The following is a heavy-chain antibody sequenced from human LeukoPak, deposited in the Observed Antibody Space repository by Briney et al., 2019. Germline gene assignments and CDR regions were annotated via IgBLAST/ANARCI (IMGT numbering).Heavy chain of an antibody. CDR2: ISSSSSSV. J-gene: IGHJ6*02. D-gene: IGHD2-2*03. CDR1: GFTVSTYS. Sequence: PGGSLRLSCAASGFTVSTYSMNWVRQAPGKGLEWVSYISSSSSSVFYADSVKGRFTISRDNAKNSLYLQMNSLRAEDKAVYYCARDLDNYYGMDVWGQGTTVTVSS. V-gene: IGHV3-48*01. CDR3: ARDLDNYYGMDV.